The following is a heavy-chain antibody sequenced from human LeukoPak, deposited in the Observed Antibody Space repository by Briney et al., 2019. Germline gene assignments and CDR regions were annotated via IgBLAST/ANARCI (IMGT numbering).Heavy chain of an antibody. J-gene: IGHJ3*02. D-gene: IGHD7-27*01. CDR2: IYTSGST. Sequence: SETLSLTCTVSGGSISSYYWSWIRQPAGKGLEWIGRIYTSGSTNYNPSLKSRVTMSVDTSKNQFSLKLSSVTAADTAVYYCAGGPWGGREDDAFDIWGQGTMVTVSS. CDR1: GGSISSYY. CDR3: AGGPWGGREDDAFDI. V-gene: IGHV4-4*07.